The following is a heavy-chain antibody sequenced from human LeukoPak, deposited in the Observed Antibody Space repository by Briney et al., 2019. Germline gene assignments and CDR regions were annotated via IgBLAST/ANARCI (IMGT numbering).Heavy chain of an antibody. J-gene: IGHJ4*02. CDR2: IYTSGST. CDR1: GGSISSGSYY. D-gene: IGHD3-9*01. Sequence: PSQTLSLTCTVSGGSISSGSYYWSWIRQPAGKGRGWIGRIYTSGSTNYNPSLKSRVTISVDTSKNQFSLKLSSVTAADTAVYYCASSPYFDWLWDYWGQGTLVTVSS. CDR3: ASSPYFDWLWDY. V-gene: IGHV4-61*02.